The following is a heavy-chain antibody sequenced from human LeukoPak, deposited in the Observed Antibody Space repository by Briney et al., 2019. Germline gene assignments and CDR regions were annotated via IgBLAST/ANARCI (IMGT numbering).Heavy chain of an antibody. CDR2: ISGISAST. J-gene: IGHJ4*02. D-gene: IGHD2-21*02. V-gene: IGHV3-23*01. Sequence: AGGSLRLSCTASGFTFSSYAMTWVRQAPGKGLEWVSGISGISASTYYADSVKGRFTISGDNSKTTVYLQMNSLRAEDTALYYCAKDQSDCGGDCSPSEYWGQGTLVTVSS. CDR3: AKDQSDCGGDCSPSEY. CDR1: GFTFSSYA.